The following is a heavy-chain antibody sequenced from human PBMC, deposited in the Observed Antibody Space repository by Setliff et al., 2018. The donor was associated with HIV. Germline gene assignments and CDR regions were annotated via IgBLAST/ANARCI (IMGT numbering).Heavy chain of an antibody. V-gene: IGHV4-34*01. J-gene: IGHJ4*02. CDR1: DGSFSGYY. CDR2: ISHSGSP. D-gene: IGHD3-22*01. Sequence: SETLSLTCAVHDGSFSGYYWTWIRQPPGKGLEWIGEISHSGSPNYNPSLKSRVTMSRDTSKNQLSLSLSSVTAADTAVYYCARVRFFDRIGYFARPYYFLDSWGQGTLVTVSS. CDR3: ARVRFFDRIGYFARPYYFLDS.